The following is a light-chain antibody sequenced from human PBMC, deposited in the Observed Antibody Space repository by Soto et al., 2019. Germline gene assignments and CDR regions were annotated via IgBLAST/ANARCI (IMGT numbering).Light chain of an antibody. CDR1: SSNIGAGYD. J-gene: IGLJ2*01. CDR3: QSYDSSLSVS. V-gene: IGLV1-40*01. Sequence: QSVLTQPPSVSGAPGQRVTISCTGSSSNIGAGYDVHWYQQLPGTAPKLLLYGNSNRPSGVPDRFSGSKSGTSASLAITGLQAEDEADYYCQSYDSSLSVSFGGGTKVTVL. CDR2: GNS.